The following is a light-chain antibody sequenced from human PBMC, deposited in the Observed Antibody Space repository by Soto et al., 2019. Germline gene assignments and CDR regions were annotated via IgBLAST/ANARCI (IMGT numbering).Light chain of an antibody. CDR2: DAS. CDR1: QSISSW. J-gene: IGKJ1*01. Sequence: DIQMTQSPSTLSASVGDRVTITCRASQSISSWLAWYQQKPGKAPKLLIYDASNLESGVPSRFSGSGSGTEFTLTISSLQPDDLATYYCQQYNSYLTWTFGQGTKVEIK. V-gene: IGKV1-5*01. CDR3: QQYNSYLTWT.